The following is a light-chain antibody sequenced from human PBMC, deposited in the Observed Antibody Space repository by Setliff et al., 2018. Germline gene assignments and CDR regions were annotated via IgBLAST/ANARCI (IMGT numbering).Light chain of an antibody. J-gene: IGLJ1*01. CDR3: NAYTSRSTYV. V-gene: IGLV2-14*03. Sequence: QSVLTQPASVSGSPGQSITISCSGTSSDVGSYDLVSWYQQHPGKAPELIIYNVSGRPSGVSHRFSGSKSDNTASLTISGLQAEDEADYYCNAYTSRSTYVFGSGTKSPS. CDR2: NVS. CDR1: SSDVGSYDL.